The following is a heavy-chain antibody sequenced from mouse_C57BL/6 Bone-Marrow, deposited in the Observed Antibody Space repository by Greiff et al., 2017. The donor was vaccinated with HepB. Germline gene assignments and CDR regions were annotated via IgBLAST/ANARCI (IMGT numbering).Heavy chain of an antibody. D-gene: IGHD2-3*01. J-gene: IGHJ4*01. CDR1: GFTFRDYY. CDR3: ARVGDGYYGAMDY. Sequence: EVNVVESEGGLVQPGSSMKLSCTASGFTFRDYYMAWVRQVPEKGLEWVANINYDGSSTYYLDSLKSRFIISRDNAKNILYLQMSSLKSEDTATYYCARVGDGYYGAMDYWGQGTSVTVSS. V-gene: IGHV5-16*01. CDR2: INYDGSST.